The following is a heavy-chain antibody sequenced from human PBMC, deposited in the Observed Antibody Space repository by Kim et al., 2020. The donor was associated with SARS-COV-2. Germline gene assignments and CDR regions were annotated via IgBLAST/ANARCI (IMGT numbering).Heavy chain of an antibody. Sequence: PSLKGRVTIAVDTSKNQFSLKLSSVTAADTAVYYCARARTLATGNDAFDIWGQGTMVTVSS. D-gene: IGHD3-10*01. CDR3: ARARTLATGNDAFDI. J-gene: IGHJ3*02. V-gene: IGHV4-59*01.